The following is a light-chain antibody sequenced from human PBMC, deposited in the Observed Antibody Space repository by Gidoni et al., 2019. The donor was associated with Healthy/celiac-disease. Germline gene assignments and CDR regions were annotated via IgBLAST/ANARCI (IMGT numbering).Light chain of an antibody. CDR3: QQYGSSRGT. CDR2: CAS. Sequence: EIVLTQSPGTLSLSPGERATLSCSASQSVSSSYLAGYQQKPGQAPRLLIYCASSRATGIPDRFSGSGSGTDFTLTISRLEPEDFAVYYCQQYGSSRGTFGQXTKVEIK. V-gene: IGKV3-20*01. CDR1: QSVSSSY. J-gene: IGKJ1*01.